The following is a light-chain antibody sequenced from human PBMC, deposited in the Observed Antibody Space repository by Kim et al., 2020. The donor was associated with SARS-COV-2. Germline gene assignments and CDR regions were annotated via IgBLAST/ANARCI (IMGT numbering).Light chain of an antibody. J-gene: IGKJ1*01. V-gene: IGKV3-15*01. CDR3: QQYHYWPRT. CDR2: GAS. Sequence: SPGESPPLSCTACQSVTFTTAWYQQKPGQAPRLLIYGASTRATGIPARFSGSGSGTEFTLTISSLQSEDFAVYFCQQYHYWPRTFGQGTKVDIK. CDR1: QSVTFT.